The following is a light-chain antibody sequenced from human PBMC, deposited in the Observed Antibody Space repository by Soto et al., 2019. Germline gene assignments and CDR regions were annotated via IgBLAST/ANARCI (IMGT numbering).Light chain of an antibody. J-gene: IGLJ1*01. Sequence: QSALTQPPSASGSPGQSVTISCAGTINDVGGYNYVSWYQQHPGKVPQHMIYQVTKRPSGVPDRFSASKSDTTASLTISGLQAEDEGDYYCMSYAGGNRFVFGTGTKLTVL. CDR2: QVT. V-gene: IGLV2-8*01. CDR1: INDVGGYNY. CDR3: MSYAGGNRFV.